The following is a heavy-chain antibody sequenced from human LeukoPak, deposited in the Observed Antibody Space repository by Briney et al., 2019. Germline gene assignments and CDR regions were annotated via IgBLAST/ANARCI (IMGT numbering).Heavy chain of an antibody. V-gene: IGHV1-69*13. CDR2: IIPIFGTA. J-gene: IGHJ4*02. Sequence: SVKVSCKASGGTFSSYAISWVRQAPGQGLEWMGGIIPIFGTANYAQKFQGRVTITADESTSTAYMELSSLRSEDTAVYYCARSFRELWPNFDYWGQGTLVTVSS. D-gene: IGHD1-7*01. CDR3: ARSFRELWPNFDY. CDR1: GGTFSSYA.